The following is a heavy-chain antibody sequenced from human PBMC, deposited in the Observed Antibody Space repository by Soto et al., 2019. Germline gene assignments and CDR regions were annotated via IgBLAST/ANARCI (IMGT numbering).Heavy chain of an antibody. J-gene: IGHJ6*02. D-gene: IGHD5-12*01. CDR2: IIPIFGTA. CDR1: GGTFSSYA. Sequence: SVKVSCKASGGTFSSYAISWVRQAPRQGLEWVGGIIPIFGTANYAQKFQGRVTITADESTSTAYMELSSLRSEDTAVYYCARNHNRRWLQIGASAWLLGMDVWGQGTTVTVSS. V-gene: IGHV1-69*13. CDR3: ARNHNRRWLQIGASAWLLGMDV.